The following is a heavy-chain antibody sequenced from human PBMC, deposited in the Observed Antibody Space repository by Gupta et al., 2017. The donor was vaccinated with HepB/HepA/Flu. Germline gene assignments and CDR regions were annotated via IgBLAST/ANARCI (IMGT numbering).Heavy chain of an antibody. J-gene: IGHJ6*02. V-gene: IGHV2-70*15. D-gene: IGHD4-17*01. CDR1: GFSLSTSGMC. CDR3: ARIRLGRYGDPPYYYYYYGMDV. CDR2: IDWDDDK. Sequence: QVTLRESGPALVKPTQTLTLTCTFSGFSLSTSGMCVSWIRQPPGKALEWLARIDWDDDKYYSTSLKTRLTISKDTSKNQVVLTMTNMDPVDTATYYCARIRLGRYGDPPYYYYYYGMDVWGQGTTVTVSS.